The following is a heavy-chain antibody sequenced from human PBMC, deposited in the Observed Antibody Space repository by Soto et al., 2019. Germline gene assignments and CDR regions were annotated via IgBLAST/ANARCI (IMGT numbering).Heavy chain of an antibody. CDR2: INPNSGGT. D-gene: IGHD2-2*01. Sequence: ASVKVSCKASGYTLTGYYMHWVRQAPGQGLEWMGWINPNSGGTNYAQKFQGWVTMTRDTSISTAYMELSRLRSDDTAVYYCARDQDSSTSSYYYYGMDVWGQGTTVTVSS. CDR1: GYTLTGYY. CDR3: ARDQDSSTSSYYYYGMDV. J-gene: IGHJ6*02. V-gene: IGHV1-2*04.